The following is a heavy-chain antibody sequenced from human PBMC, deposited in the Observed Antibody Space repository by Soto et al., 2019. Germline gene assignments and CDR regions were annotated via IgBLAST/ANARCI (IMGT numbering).Heavy chain of an antibody. CDR3: ARDRRDGPGSYYPHWFDP. CDR2: IWYDGSNK. CDR1: GFTFSSYG. V-gene: IGHV3-33*01. Sequence: QVQLVESGGGVVQPGRSLRLSCAASGFTFSSYGMHWVRQAPGKGLEWVAVIWYDGSNKYYADSVKGRFTISRDNSKITLYLQMKSLRAEDTAVYYWARDRRDGPGSYYPHWFDPWGQGNLLTVSA. J-gene: IGHJ5*02. D-gene: IGHD3-10*01.